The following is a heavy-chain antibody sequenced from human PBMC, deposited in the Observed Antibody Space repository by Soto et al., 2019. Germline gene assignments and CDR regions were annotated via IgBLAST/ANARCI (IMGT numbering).Heavy chain of an antibody. CDR1: GFTFSDYA. V-gene: IGHV3-30*18. CDR3: AKGGRQRLVTSDFNY. Sequence: GGSLRLSCAASGFTFSDYAMHWVRQAPGKGLEWVAVVSHDGRNTHYADSVKGRFTISRDSSKNTVSLEVTSLRAEDTAVYYCAKGGRQRLVTSDFNYWGQGALVTVSS. CDR2: VSHDGRNT. J-gene: IGHJ4*02. D-gene: IGHD6-13*01.